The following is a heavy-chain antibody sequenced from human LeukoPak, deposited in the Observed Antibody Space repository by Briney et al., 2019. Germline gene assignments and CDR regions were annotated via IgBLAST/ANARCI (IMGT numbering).Heavy chain of an antibody. D-gene: IGHD6-19*01. Sequence: PGGSLRLSCAASGLTFSTYWMTWVRQAPGKGLEWVANIKQDGSEIYYVDSVKGRFTISRDNAKNSLYLQMSSLRAEDTAVYYCARDCAVAVWTFDYWGQGTLVTVSS. CDR3: ARDCAVAVWTFDY. CDR2: IKQDGSEI. CDR1: GLTFSTYW. V-gene: IGHV3-7*01. J-gene: IGHJ4*02.